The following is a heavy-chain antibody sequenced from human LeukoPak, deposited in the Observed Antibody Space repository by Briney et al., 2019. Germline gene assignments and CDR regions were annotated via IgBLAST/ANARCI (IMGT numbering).Heavy chain of an antibody. CDR2: INPSGGST. CDR3: ARARWDIVVVPAAISFDY. Sequence: ASVKVSCKASGYIFTNYYMHWVRQAPGQGLEWMGIINPSGGSTTYAQKFQGRVTMTRDTSTSTVYMELSSLRSEDTAVYYCARARWDIVVVPAAISFDYWGQGTLVTVSS. D-gene: IGHD2-2*02. V-gene: IGHV1-46*03. CDR1: GYIFTNYY. J-gene: IGHJ4*02.